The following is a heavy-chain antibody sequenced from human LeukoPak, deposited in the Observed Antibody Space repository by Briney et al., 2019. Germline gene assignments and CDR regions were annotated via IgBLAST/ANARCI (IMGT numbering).Heavy chain of an antibody. Sequence: PWASVKVSCKASGYTFSCSYIHWVRQAPGQGLEWMGRINPNSGDTNFAQTFQGRVTMTRDTSITTAYMELSSLTSDDTAVYFCARSAEHCNNGVCFTDYYMDVWGKGTTVTVSS. CDR2: INPNSGDT. J-gene: IGHJ6*03. CDR3: ARSAEHCNNGVCFTDYYMDV. CDR1: GYTFSCSY. D-gene: IGHD2-8*01. V-gene: IGHV1-2*06.